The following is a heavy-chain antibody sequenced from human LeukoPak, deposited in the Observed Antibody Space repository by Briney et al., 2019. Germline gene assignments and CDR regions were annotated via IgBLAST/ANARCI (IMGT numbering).Heavy chain of an antibody. CDR3: ARRAPFSNWFDP. J-gene: IGHJ5*02. D-gene: IGHD2-2*01. CDR1: GASITNDDYY. V-gene: IGHV4-31*03. CDR2: IYFSGST. Sequence: AQTLSLTCTVSGASITNDDYYWSWIRQHPGKGLEWIGYIYFSGSTYYNPTLKSRASVSVDTSKSQFSLRLTSVTAADTAVYYCARRAPFSNWFDPWGQGTLVIVSS.